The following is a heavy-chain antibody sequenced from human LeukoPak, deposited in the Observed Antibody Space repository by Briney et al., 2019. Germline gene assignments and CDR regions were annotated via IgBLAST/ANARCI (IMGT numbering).Heavy chain of an antibody. CDR2: INHSGST. V-gene: IGHV4-34*01. D-gene: IGHD2-2*01. J-gene: IGHJ6*02. CDR3: TRGLRYCSSTSCYARNYYYYGMDV. Sequence: SWIRQPPGKGLEWIGEINHSGSTNYNPSLKSRVTISVDTSKNQFSLKLSSVTAADTAVYYCTRGLRYCSSTSCYARNYYYYGMDVWGQGTTVTVSS.